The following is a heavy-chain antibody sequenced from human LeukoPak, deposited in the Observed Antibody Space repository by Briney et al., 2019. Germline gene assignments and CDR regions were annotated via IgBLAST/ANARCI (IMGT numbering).Heavy chain of an antibody. CDR2: IWYDGSNK. CDR3: ARVAYDILTGRSPLLGYYYYMDV. D-gene: IGHD3-9*01. CDR1: GFTFSSYG. V-gene: IGHV3-33*01. J-gene: IGHJ6*03. Sequence: PGGSLRLSCAASGFTFSSYGMHWVRQATGKGLEWVAVIWYDGSNKYYADSVKGRFTISRDNSKNTLYLQMNSLRAEDTAVYYCARVAYDILTGRSPLLGYYYYMDVWGKGTTVTVSS.